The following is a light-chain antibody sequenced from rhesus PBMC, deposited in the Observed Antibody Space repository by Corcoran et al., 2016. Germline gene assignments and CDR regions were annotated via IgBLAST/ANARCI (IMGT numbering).Light chain of an antibody. CDR3: VQAIAFPRT. CDR1: QSLLHSNGNTY. Sequence: DIVMTQTPLSLPITPGEPASISCRSSQSLLHSNGNTYLHWYLQKPGQSPQLLIYGGSHSASGVQDRFRCRGSGTDLTLKISKVEGEDVGVYYCVQAIAFPRTFGQGTKVEIK. CDR2: GGS. J-gene: IGKJ1*01. V-gene: IGKV2-72*01.